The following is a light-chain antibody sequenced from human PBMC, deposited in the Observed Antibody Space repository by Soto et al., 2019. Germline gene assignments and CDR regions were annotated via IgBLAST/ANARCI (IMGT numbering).Light chain of an antibody. CDR3: SSYTSSSTLDV. CDR2: EVS. V-gene: IGLV2-14*01. J-gene: IGLJ1*01. CDR1: SSDVGGYNY. Sequence: QSALTQPASVSGSPGQSITISCTGTSSDVGGYNYVSWYQQHPGKAPKLMIYEVSTRPSGVSNRFSGSKSGNTASLTMSGLQAEDEADYYCSSYTSSSTLDVFGTGTKVTVL.